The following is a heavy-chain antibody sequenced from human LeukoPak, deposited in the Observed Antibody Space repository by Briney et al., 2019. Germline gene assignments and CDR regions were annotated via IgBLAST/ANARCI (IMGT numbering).Heavy chain of an antibody. V-gene: IGHV3-30-3*01. CDR3: ARDYYTSGNFFIDY. Sequence: GGSLRLSCAASGFTFSSYAMHWVRQAPGKGLDWVAVISYDGSNKYYADSVKGRFTISRDNSKNTLYLQMNSLRAEDTAVYYCARDYYTSGNFFIDYWGQGTLVTVSS. CDR1: GFTFSSYA. D-gene: IGHD3-10*01. J-gene: IGHJ4*02. CDR2: ISYDGSNK.